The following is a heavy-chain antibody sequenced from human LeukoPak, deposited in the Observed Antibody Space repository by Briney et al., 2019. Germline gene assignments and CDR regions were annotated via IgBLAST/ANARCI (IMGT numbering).Heavy chain of an antibody. V-gene: IGHV3-23*01. J-gene: IGHJ4*02. CDR1: GFTFSSYA. Sequence: QAGGSLRLSCAASGFTFSSYAMSWVRQAPGKGLEWVSAISGSGGSTYYADSVKGRFTISRDNSKNTLYLQMNSLRAEDTAVYYCAKDLPIVVVTALDYWGQGTLVTVSS. CDR3: AKDLPIVVVTALDY. D-gene: IGHD2-21*02. CDR2: ISGSGGST.